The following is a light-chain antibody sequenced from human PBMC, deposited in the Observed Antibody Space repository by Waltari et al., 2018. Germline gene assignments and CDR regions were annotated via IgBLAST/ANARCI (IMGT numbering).Light chain of an antibody. Sequence: DIVMTQSPASLTVTPGEPASISCRSSQSLLDNNEYNYLDWYLQKPGQAPKILTYVGSNRASGVPDRFSGSGSGTDFTLKISRVEAEDAGVYYCMEALQSVTFGQGTRLEIK. J-gene: IGKJ5*01. V-gene: IGKV2-28*01. CDR2: VGS. CDR1: QSLLDNNEYNY. CDR3: MEALQSVT.